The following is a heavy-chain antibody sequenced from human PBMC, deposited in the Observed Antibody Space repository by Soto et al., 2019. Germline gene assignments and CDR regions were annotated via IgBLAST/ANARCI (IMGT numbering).Heavy chain of an antibody. J-gene: IGHJ5*02. D-gene: IGHD6-6*01. V-gene: IGHV4-34*01. CDR2: INHSGST. CDR1: GGSFSGYY. Sequence: SETLSLTCAVYGGSFSGYYWSWIRQPPGKGLEWIGEINHSGSTNYNPSLKSRVTISVDTSKNQFSLKLSSVTAADTAVYYCARAASRPVILFWFHPWGQGTLVTVS. CDR3: ARAASRPVILFWFHP.